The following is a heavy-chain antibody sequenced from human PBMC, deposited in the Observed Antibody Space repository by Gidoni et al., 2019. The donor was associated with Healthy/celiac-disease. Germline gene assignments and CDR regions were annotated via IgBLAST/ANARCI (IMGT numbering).Heavy chain of an antibody. V-gene: IGHV3-15*01. CDR2: IKSKTDGGTT. Sequence: EVQLVESGGGLVKPGGSLRLSCAASGFTFSTAWMSWVRQAPGKGLEWVGRIKSKTDGGTTDYAAPVKGRFTISRDDSKNTLYLQMNSLKTEDTAVYYCTTDYDYVWGSYRYLYWGQGTLVTVSS. J-gene: IGHJ4*02. CDR3: TTDYDYVWGSYRYLY. D-gene: IGHD3-16*02. CDR1: GFTFSTAW.